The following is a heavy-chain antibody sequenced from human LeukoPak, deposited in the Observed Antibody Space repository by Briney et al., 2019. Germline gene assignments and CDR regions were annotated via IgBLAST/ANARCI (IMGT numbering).Heavy chain of an antibody. D-gene: IGHD3-10*01. V-gene: IGHV3-30*18. J-gene: IGHJ4*02. CDR1: AFTFSSYG. CDR3: AKDPGYSYGSGSYPDY. Sequence: GGSLRLSCAASAFTFSSYGMHWVRQAPGKGLEWVAVISYDGRNKYYADSVKGRFTISRDNSKNTLYLQMNSLRAEDTAVYYCAKDPGYSYGSGSYPDYWGQGTLVTVS. CDR2: ISYDGRNK.